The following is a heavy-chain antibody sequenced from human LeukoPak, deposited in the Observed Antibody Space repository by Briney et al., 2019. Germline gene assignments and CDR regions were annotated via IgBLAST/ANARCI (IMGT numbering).Heavy chain of an antibody. CDR3: AKDGSNYGDYVNWFDP. D-gene: IGHD4-17*01. V-gene: IGHV3-21*01. CDR2: ISSSSSYI. CDR1: GFTFSSYS. J-gene: IGHJ5*02. Sequence: PGGSLRLSCAASGFTFSSYSMNWVRQAPGKGLEWVSSISSSSSYIYYADSVKGRFTISRDNAKNSLYLQMNSLRAEDTAVYYCAKDGSNYGDYVNWFDPWGQGTLVTASS.